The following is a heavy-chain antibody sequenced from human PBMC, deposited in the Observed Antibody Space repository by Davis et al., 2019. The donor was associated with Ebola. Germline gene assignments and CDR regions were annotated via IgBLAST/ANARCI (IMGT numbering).Heavy chain of an antibody. CDR3: ARGRDGYNFGFDY. CDR1: GGSISSHY. J-gene: IGHJ4*02. V-gene: IGHV4-59*11. D-gene: IGHD5-24*01. Sequence: SETLSLTCTVSGGSISSHYWSWIRQSPGMGLEWIGHIYYDVNTKYSPSLKSRVTISSDTSKNQFSLKLTSVTAADTAVYYCARGRDGYNFGFDYWGQGTLVTVSS. CDR2: IYYDVNT.